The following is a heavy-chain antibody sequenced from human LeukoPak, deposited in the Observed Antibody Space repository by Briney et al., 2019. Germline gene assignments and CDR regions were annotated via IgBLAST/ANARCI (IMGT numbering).Heavy chain of an antibody. CDR3: VRDYSGYYDY. D-gene: IGHD4-11*01. CDR1: GFALSSHW. Sequence: GGSLRLSCAASGFALSSHWMTWVRQPPGEGLVWVSHISNNGRDIRYADAVKGRFTISRDSAKNTLYLQMNSLRAEDTAVYYCVRDYSGYYDYWGQGILVTVSS. V-gene: IGHV3-74*01. CDR2: ISNNGRDI. J-gene: IGHJ4*02.